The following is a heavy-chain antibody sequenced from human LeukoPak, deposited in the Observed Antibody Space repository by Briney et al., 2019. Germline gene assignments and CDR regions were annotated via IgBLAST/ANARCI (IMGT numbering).Heavy chain of an antibody. CDR3: AREEEPSSSSWDYYYYMDV. Sequence: GGSLRLSCAASGFTFSSYAMHWVRQAPGKGLEFASVISSNGGSTYYANSVKGRFTISRDNSKNTLYLQMGSLRAEDMAVYYCAREEEPSSSSWDYYYYMDVWGKGTTVTVSS. CDR2: ISSNGGST. CDR1: GFTFSSYA. V-gene: IGHV3-64*01. J-gene: IGHJ6*03. D-gene: IGHD6-13*01.